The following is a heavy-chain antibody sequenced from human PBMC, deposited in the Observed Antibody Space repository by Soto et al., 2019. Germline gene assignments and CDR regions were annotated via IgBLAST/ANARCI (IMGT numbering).Heavy chain of an antibody. CDR3: ARVYGAAGNAFDI. CDR2: IKQDGSEK. V-gene: IGHV3-7*01. Sequence: GGSLRLSGAASGFTFSSYWMSWVRQAPGKGLEWVANIKQDGSEKYYVDSVKGRFTISRDNAKNSLYLQMNSLRAEDTAVYYCARVYGAAGNAFDIWGQGTMVTVSS. J-gene: IGHJ3*02. CDR1: GFTFSSYW. D-gene: IGHD6-13*01.